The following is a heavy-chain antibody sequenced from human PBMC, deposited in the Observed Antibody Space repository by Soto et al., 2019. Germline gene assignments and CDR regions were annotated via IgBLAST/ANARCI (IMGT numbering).Heavy chain of an antibody. D-gene: IGHD3-10*01. J-gene: IGHJ4*02. Sequence: QVQLQQWGAGLLKPSETLSLTCAVYGGSFSGYYWSWIRQPPGKGLEWIGEINHSGSTNYNPSLKSRVTTSVDTSKNQFSLKLSSVTAADTAVYYCARGDEYPLEYYGSGSYTKLREYYFDYWGQGTLVTVSS. CDR3: ARGDEYPLEYYGSGSYTKLREYYFDY. CDR2: INHSGST. V-gene: IGHV4-34*01. CDR1: GGSFSGYY.